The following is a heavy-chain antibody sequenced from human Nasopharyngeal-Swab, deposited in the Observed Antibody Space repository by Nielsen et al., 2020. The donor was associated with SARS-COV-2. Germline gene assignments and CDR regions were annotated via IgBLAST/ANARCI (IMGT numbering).Heavy chain of an antibody. D-gene: IGHD5-18*01. CDR1: GFAFGTYW. CDR2: IWYDGSNK. J-gene: IGHJ4*02. Sequence: GESLKISCTASGFAFGTYWMHWVRQAPGKGLEWVAVIWYDGSNKYYADSVKGRFTISRDNSKNTLYLQMNSLRAEDTAVYYCARAETGYSYGYPFDYWGQGTLVTVSS. CDR3: ARAETGYSYGYPFDY. V-gene: IGHV3-33*08.